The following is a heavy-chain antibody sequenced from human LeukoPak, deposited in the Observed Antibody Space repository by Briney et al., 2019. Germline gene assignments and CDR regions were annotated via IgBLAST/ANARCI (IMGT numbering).Heavy chain of an antibody. J-gene: IGHJ4*02. CDR1: GLTVSDYY. D-gene: IGHD3-22*01. CDR3: AKRGVVIRVILVGFHKEAYYFDS. V-gene: IGHV3-23*01. Sequence: GGSLRLSCAASGLTVSDYYMSWVRQAAGKGLEWVAGISDSGGRTNYADSVKGRFTISRDNPKNTLYLQMHSLRAEDTAVYFCAKRGVVIRVILVGFHKEAYYFDSWGQGALVTVSS. CDR2: ISDSGGRT.